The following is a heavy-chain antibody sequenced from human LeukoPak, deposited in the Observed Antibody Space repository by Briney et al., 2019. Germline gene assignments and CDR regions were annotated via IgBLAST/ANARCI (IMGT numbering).Heavy chain of an antibody. J-gene: IGHJ4*02. Sequence: GGSLRLSCAASGFTFDDYGMSWVRQAPGKGLEWVSGINWNGGSTGHADSVKGRFTISRDNAKNSLYLQMNSLRAEDTALYYCARESYDILTGYYNVDYWGQGTLVTVSS. D-gene: IGHD3-9*01. CDR3: ARESYDILTGYYNVDY. CDR2: INWNGGST. V-gene: IGHV3-20*04. CDR1: GFTFDDYG.